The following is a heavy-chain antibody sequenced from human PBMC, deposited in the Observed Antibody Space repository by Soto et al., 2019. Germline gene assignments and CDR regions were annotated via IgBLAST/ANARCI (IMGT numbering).Heavy chain of an antibody. D-gene: IGHD6-13*01. Sequence: GGSLRLSCAAPGFTFSDYYMSWIRQAPGRGLEWVSYISSSGRTIYYADSVQGRFTISRDNAKKSLYLQMNSLRAEDTAVYYCARNSEHFDYWGQGTLVTVSS. V-gene: IGHV3-11*01. CDR2: ISSSGRTI. J-gene: IGHJ4*02. CDR3: ARNSEHFDY. CDR1: GFTFSDYY.